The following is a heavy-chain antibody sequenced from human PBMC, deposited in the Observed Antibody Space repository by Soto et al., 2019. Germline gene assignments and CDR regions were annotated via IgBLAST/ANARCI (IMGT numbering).Heavy chain of an antibody. CDR2: ISGSGGST. D-gene: IGHD1-26*01. CDR1: GFTFSSYA. V-gene: IGHV3-23*01. Sequence: SXXASGFTFSSYAMRWVRQAPVKGLEWVSAISGSGGSTYYADSVKGRFTISRDNSKNTLYRQMNSLRAEVTAVYDCARRGSGSYYDYWGQGTLVTVSS. J-gene: IGHJ4*02. CDR3: ARRGSGSYYDY.